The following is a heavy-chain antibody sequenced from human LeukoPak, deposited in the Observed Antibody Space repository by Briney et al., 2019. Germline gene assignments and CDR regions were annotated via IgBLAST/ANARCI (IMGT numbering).Heavy chain of an antibody. Sequence: ASVKVSCKASGYTFTSYGISWVRQAPGQGLEWMGWISAYNGNTNYAQKLQGRVTMTTDTSTSTAYMELKSLRSDDTAVYYCARNYYDSSGYYYVFRTGFDYWGQGTQVTVSS. CDR1: GYTFTSYG. D-gene: IGHD3-22*01. CDR2: ISAYNGNT. J-gene: IGHJ4*02. V-gene: IGHV1-18*01. CDR3: ARNYYDSSGYYYVFRTGFDY.